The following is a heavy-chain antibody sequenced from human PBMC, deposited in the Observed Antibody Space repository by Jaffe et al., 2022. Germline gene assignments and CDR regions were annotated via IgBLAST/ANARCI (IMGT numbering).Heavy chain of an antibody. CDR1: GFTFSNYA. D-gene: IGHD1-20*01. CDR3: AKSMEDYKLIIEGVFDS. CDR2: IGVDDENT. V-gene: IGHV3-23*01. J-gene: IGHJ4*02. Sequence: EVHLLESGGGLVQPGGSLRLSCAASGFTFSNYAMTWVRQIPGKGLEWVSSIGVDDENTFYVESVKGRFIISRDNAKNTLYLQMNSLRAEDTAVYYCAKSMEDYKLIIEGVFDSWGQGTLVTVSS.